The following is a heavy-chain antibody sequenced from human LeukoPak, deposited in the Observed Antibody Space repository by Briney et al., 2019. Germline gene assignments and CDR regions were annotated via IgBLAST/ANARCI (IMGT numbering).Heavy chain of an antibody. CDR1: GYTFTNFD. CDR3: ARAPSWNYNRYHYYYVDV. J-gene: IGHJ6*03. CDR2: MNPNSGNT. D-gene: IGHD1-7*01. V-gene: IGHV1-8*03. Sequence: ASVKVSCKTSGYTFTNFDINWVRQASGHGLEWMGWMNPNSGNTGYAQKFQGRVTITRNTSISTAYMELSSLRSEDTAVYYCARAPSWNYNRYHYYYVDVWGRGTTVTVSS.